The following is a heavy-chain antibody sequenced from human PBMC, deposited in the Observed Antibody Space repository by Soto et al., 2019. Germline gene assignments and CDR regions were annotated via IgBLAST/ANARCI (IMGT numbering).Heavy chain of an antibody. CDR2: INHSGST. CDR3: ASLGRRYRTKYYFDY. CDR1: GGSFSGYY. D-gene: IGHD3-16*02. J-gene: IGHJ4*02. V-gene: IGHV4-34*01. Sequence: SETLSLTCAVYGGSFSGYYWSWIRQPPGKGLEWIGEINHSGSTNYNPSLKSRVTISVDTSKNQFSLKLSSVTAADTAVYYCASLGRRYRTKYYFDYWGQGTLVTVSS.